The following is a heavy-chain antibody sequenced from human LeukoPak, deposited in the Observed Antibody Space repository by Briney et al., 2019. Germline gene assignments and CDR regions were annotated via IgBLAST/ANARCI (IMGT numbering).Heavy chain of an antibody. CDR2: ISSSSSCI. V-gene: IGHV3-21*01. D-gene: IGHD3-10*01. Sequence: PGRSLRLSCAAAGSSFSSFSMSSVRQAPGKGLEWVSSISSSSSCIYYAGSVKRRFTISRDNVKNSLFLQMHSLRDDDTAVYYCARALAREFNSYYYYMDVWGKGTTVTVSS. CDR3: ARALAREFNSYYYYMDV. J-gene: IGHJ6*03. CDR1: GSSFSSFS.